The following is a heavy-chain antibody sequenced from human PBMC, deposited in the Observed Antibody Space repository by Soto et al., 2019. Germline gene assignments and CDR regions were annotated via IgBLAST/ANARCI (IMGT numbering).Heavy chain of an antibody. J-gene: IGHJ6*02. Sequence: GGSLRLSCAASGFTFSSYEMNWVRQAPGKGLEWVSVIYSGRSTYYADSVKGRFTISRDNSKNTLYLQMNSLRAEDTAMYYCARDRGGTYPGYGMDLWGQGTTVTVSS. CDR3: ARDRGGTYPGYGMDL. CDR1: GFTFSSYE. D-gene: IGHD1-26*01. CDR2: IYSGRST. V-gene: IGHV3-53*01.